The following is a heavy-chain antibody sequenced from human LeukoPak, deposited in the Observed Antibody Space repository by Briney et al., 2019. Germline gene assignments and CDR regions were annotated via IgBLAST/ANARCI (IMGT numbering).Heavy chain of an antibody. J-gene: IGHJ4*02. CDR3: ARVTTSSAMEGYFDY. V-gene: IGHV4-38-2*01. CDR1: GYSISSGYY. CDR2: IYHSGSF. Sequence: PSETLSLTCAVSGYSISSGYYWGWIRQPPGKGLEWIGNIYHSGSFYSNPSLKSRVTISVDTSKNQFSLKLSSVTAADTAVYYCARVTTSSAMEGYFDYWGQGTLVTVSS. D-gene: IGHD2-2*01.